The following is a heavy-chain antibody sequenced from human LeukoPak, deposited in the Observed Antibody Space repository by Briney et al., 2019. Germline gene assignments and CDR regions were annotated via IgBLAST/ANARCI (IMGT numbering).Heavy chain of an antibody. CDR3: ARHRYYYRSGSYYGAPYYMDV. CDR2: IYYSGST. J-gene: IGHJ6*03. V-gene: IGHV4-39*01. D-gene: IGHD3-10*01. CDR1: GGSISSSTYY. Sequence: SETLSLTCTVSGGSISSSTYYWGWIRQPPGKGLEWIGSIYYSGSTYYNPSLKSRVTISVDTSKNQFSLKLSSVTAADTAVYYCARHRYYYRSGSYYGAPYYMDVWGKGTTVTISS.